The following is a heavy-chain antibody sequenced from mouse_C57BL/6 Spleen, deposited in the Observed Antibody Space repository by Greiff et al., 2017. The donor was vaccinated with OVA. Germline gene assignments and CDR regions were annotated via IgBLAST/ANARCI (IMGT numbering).Heavy chain of an antibody. Sequence: VQLKESGPGLVKPSQSLSLTCSVTGYSITSGYYWNWIRQFPGNKLEWMGYISYDGSNNYNPSLKNRISITRDTSKNQFFLKLNSVTTEDTATYYCARDLDDYDGATASYWYFDVWGTGTTVTVSS. CDR2: ISYDGSN. CDR1: GYSITSGYY. V-gene: IGHV3-6*01. D-gene: IGHD2-4*01. J-gene: IGHJ1*03. CDR3: ARDLDDYDGATASYWYFDV.